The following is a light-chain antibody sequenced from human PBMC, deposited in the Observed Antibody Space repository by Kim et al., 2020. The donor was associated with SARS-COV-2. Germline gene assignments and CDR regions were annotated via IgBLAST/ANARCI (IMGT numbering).Light chain of an antibody. CDR3: NSYTSSNSWV. V-gene: IGLV2-14*03. Sequence: GQSITISCTGTSSDVGGYNYVSWYQQHPGKAPNLMIYDVAKRPSGVSTRFSGSKSGNTASLTISGLQTEDEADYYCNSYTSSNSWVFGGGTQLTVL. CDR1: SSDVGGYNY. CDR2: DVA. J-gene: IGLJ2*01.